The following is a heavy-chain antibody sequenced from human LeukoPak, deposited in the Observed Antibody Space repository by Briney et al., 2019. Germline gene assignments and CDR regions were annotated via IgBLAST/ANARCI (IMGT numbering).Heavy chain of an antibody. Sequence: GASVKVSCKASGGTFSSYAISWVRQAPGQGLEWMGGIIPIFGTANYAQKFQGRVTITTDESTSTAYMELSSLRSEDTAVYYCARGGVVIAIPGAFDIWGQGTMVTVSS. CDR1: GGTFSSYA. J-gene: IGHJ3*02. CDR2: IIPIFGTA. V-gene: IGHV1-69*05. CDR3: ARGGVVIAIPGAFDI. D-gene: IGHD2-21*01.